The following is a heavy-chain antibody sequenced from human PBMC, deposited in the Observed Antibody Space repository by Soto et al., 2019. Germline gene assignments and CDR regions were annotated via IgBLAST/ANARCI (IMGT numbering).Heavy chain of an antibody. CDR3: AKDAKEDYGGNSPNWFDP. D-gene: IGHD4-17*01. Sequence: GGSLRLSCAASGFTFSSYAMSWVRQAPGKGLEWVSAISGSGGSTYYADSVKGRFTISRDNSKNTLYLQMNSLRAEDTAVYYCAKDAKEDYGGNSPNWFDPWGQGTLVTVSS. CDR2: ISGSGGST. CDR1: GFTFSSYA. J-gene: IGHJ5*02. V-gene: IGHV3-23*01.